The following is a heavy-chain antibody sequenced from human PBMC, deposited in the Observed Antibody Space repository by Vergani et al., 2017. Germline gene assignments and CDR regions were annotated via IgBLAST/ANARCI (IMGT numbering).Heavy chain of an antibody. CDR1: GFTFSSYA. Sequence: QVQLVESGGGVVQPGRSLRLSCAASGFTFSSYAMHWVRQAPGKGLEWVAVISYDGSNKYYADSVKGRFTISRDNSKNTLYLQMNSLRAEDTAVYYCARVVGFVIEAFRGDMDVWGKGTTVTVSS. CDR2: ISYDGSNK. CDR3: ARVVGFVIEAFRGDMDV. D-gene: IGHD1-26*01. J-gene: IGHJ6*03. V-gene: IGHV3-30-3*01.